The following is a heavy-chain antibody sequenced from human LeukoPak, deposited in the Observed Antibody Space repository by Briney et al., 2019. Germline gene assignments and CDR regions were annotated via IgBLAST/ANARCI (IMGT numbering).Heavy chain of an antibody. CDR1: GCAVGSNY. CDR3: ARRPGN. D-gene: IGHD1-14*01. Sequence: GSLRLSCVASGCAVGSNYMSWVRQAPGKGLEWVSLIYSGGAIRYADSVKGRFTISRDSSKNTLFLQMNDLTVEDTARYYCARRPGNWGQGILVTVSS. V-gene: IGHV3-53*01. CDR2: IYSGGAI. J-gene: IGHJ4*02.